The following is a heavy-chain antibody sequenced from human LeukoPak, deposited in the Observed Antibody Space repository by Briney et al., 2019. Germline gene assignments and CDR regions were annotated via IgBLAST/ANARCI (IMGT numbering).Heavy chain of an antibody. J-gene: IGHJ5*01. CDR3: ARRVTYYHDSSDYYPLNWFDS. V-gene: IGHV4-34*12. D-gene: IGHD3-22*01. CDR1: GGSFSGYY. Sequence: SETLSLTCAVYGGSFSGYYWSWIRQPPGKGLEWIGEIIHSGSTNYNPSLKSRVTISVDTSKNQFSLKLSSVTAADTAVYYCARRVTYYHDSSDYYPLNWFDSWGQGTLVTVSS. CDR2: IIHSGST.